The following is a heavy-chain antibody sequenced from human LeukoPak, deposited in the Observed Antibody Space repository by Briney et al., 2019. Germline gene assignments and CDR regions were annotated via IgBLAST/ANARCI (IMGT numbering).Heavy chain of an antibody. CDR1: GFTFDDYA. J-gene: IGHJ3*02. CDR3: AEGSGSYQDRAFDI. D-gene: IGHD1-26*01. V-gene: IGHV3-9*01. Sequence: GGSLRLSCAASGFTFDDYAMHWVRQAPGKGLEWVSGISWNSGSIGYADSVKGRFTISRDNAKNSLYLQMNSLRAEDTALYYCAEGSGSYQDRAFDIWGQGTMVTVSS. CDR2: ISWNSGSI.